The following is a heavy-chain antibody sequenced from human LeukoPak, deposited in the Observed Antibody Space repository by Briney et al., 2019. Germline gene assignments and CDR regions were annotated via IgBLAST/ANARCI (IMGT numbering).Heavy chain of an antibody. CDR1: GGSISSGSYY. Sequence: SETLSLTCTVSGGSISSGSYYWSWIRQPAGKGLEWIGRIYTSGSTNYNPSLKSRVTISVDTSKNQFSLKLSSVTAADTAVYYRARGVVVNGNWFDPWGQGTLVTVSS. V-gene: IGHV4-61*02. CDR3: ARGVVVNGNWFDP. D-gene: IGHD2-15*01. J-gene: IGHJ5*02. CDR2: IYTSGST.